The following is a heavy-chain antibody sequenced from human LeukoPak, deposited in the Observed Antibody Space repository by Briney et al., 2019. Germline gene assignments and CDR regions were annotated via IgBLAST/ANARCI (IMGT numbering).Heavy chain of an antibody. J-gene: IGHJ3*02. V-gene: IGHV4-34*01. D-gene: IGHD3-22*01. CDR2: INHSGST. CDR1: GGSFSGYY. Sequence: PSETLSLTCAVYGGSFSGYYWSWIRQPPGKGLEWIGEINHSGSTNYNPSLKSRVTISVDTSKNQFSLKLSSVTAADTAVYYCARPMIGAFDIWGQGTMVTVSS. CDR3: ARPMIGAFDI.